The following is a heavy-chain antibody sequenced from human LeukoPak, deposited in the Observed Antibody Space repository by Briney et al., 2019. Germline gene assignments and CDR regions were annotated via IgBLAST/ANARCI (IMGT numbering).Heavy chain of an antibody. CDR3: ARQDTIFGVVLSGMDV. J-gene: IGHJ6*02. V-gene: IGHV4-59*08. D-gene: IGHD3-3*01. CDR2: IYYSGST. Sequence: SETLSLTCTVSGGSISSYYWSWIRQPPGKGLEWIGYIYYSGSTNYNPSLKSRVTISVDTSKNQFSLKLSSVTAADTAVYYCARQDTIFGVVLSGMDVWGQGTTVTVSS. CDR1: GGSISSYY.